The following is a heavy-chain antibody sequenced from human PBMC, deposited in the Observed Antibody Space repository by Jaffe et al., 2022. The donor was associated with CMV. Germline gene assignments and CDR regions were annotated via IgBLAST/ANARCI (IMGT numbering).Heavy chain of an antibody. V-gene: IGHV3-23*01. CDR1: GLILSNYA. D-gene: IGHD7-27*01. J-gene: IGHJ3*02. CDR2: ISGSGDDT. Sequence: EVQLLESGGGLVQRGESLRISCASPGLILSNYAMNWLRQAPGKGLEWVSGISGSGDDTYYADSVKGRFTISRDNSRNTVYLQMNSLRAEDTAVYYCATRSNAFNMWGQGTMVTVSS. CDR3: ATRSNAFNM.